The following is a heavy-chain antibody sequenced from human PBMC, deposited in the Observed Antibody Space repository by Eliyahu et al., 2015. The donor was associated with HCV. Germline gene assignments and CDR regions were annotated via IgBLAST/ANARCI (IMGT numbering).Heavy chain of an antibody. CDR1: GFTFSTYS. CDR2: IGGSSSSI. V-gene: IGHV3-21*01. J-gene: IGHJ4*02. CDR3: AREGGEAFDY. Sequence: EVQLVESGGDLVKPGGSLRLSCAASGFTFSTYSMNWVRQAPGKGLEWVSSIGGSSSSIYYADSVKGRFTISRDNAKNSLYLQMNSLRAEDTAVYYCAREGGEAFDYWGQGTLVTVSS. D-gene: IGHD3-10*01.